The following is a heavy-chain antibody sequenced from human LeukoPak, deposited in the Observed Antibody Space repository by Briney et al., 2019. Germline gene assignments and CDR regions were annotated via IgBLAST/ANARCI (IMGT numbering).Heavy chain of an antibody. CDR3: ARDPIHSSSRDYLNDY. J-gene: IGHJ4*02. Sequence: SVTLSLTCTVSGGSISSYYWSWIRQPAGKGLEWIGRIYTSGSTNYNPSLKSRVTMSVDTSKNQFSLKLSSVTAADTAVYYCARDPIHSSSRDYLNDYWGQGTLVTVSS. CDR1: GGSISSYY. CDR2: IYTSGST. D-gene: IGHD6-6*01. V-gene: IGHV4-4*07.